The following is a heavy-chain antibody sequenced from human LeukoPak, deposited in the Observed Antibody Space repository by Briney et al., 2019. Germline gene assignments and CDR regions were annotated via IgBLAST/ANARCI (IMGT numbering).Heavy chain of an antibody. J-gene: IGHJ5*02. CDR3: ARDHRPEWFGKVSWFDP. Sequence: PSETLSLTCTVSGDSISTYYWSWIRQPPGKGLEWIGSTYYSGSTYYNPSLKSRVTISVDTSKNQFSLKLSSVTAADTAVYYCARDHRPEWFGKVSWFDPWGQGTLVTVSS. CDR1: GDSISTYY. V-gene: IGHV4-59*12. D-gene: IGHD3-10*01. CDR2: TYYSGST.